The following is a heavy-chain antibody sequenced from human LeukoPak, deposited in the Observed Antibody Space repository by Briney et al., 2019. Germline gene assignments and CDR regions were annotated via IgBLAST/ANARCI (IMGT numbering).Heavy chain of an antibody. CDR1: GFTLSNAW. CDR3: TTTSRYGDYGFDY. D-gene: IGHD4-17*01. J-gene: IGHJ4*02. CDR2: IKSKTDGGTT. Sequence: GGXLRLSCAASGFTLSNAWMSWVSQAQGKGMEWVGRIKSKTDGGTTDYAAAVKGRLTSSREEAKKRMYLQMNSLKTEDTAVYYCTTTSRYGDYGFDYWGQGTLVTVSS. V-gene: IGHV3-15*01.